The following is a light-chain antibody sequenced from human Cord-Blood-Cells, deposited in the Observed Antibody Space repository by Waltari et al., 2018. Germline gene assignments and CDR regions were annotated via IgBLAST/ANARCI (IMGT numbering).Light chain of an antibody. CDR2: DGS. J-gene: IGKJ3*01. CDR1: QSISSR. V-gene: IGKV1-5*01. Sequence: LQITQSPSTLSASVDDRVHITCRASQSISSRLAWYQQKPGKAPKLLIYDGSSWERGVPSRFSGSGSGTEFTLTIRSLQPDDFATYYCQRYNSYSLTFGPGTKLDIK. CDR3: QRYNSYSLT.